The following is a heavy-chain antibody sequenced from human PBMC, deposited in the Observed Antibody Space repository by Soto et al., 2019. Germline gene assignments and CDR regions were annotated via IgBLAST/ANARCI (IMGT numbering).Heavy chain of an antibody. Sequence: SETLSLTCSVLGDSINNRSYHWGWNRQPPGKGLEWIGSIYYSGSTYNNPSLKSRVSMSVDTSKNQFSLKLRSVTAADTALYYCARQRTSVVTQAYFDSWGQGSLVTSPQ. V-gene: IGHV4-39*01. CDR2: IYYSGST. J-gene: IGHJ4*02. CDR3: ARQRTSVVTQAYFDS. CDR1: GDSINNRSYH. D-gene: IGHD2-21*02.